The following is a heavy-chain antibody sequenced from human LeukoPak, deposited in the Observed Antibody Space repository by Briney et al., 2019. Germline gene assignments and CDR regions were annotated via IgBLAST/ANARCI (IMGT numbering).Heavy chain of an antibody. V-gene: IGHV1-69*04. CDR2: IIPILGIA. J-gene: IGHJ4*02. Sequence: GASVKVSCKASGGTFSSYAISWVRQAPGQGLEWMGRIIPILGIANYAQKFQGRVTITADKSTSTAYMELSSLRSEDTAVYYCARDVGDYGDWGGGYWGQGTLVTVSS. CDR1: GGTFSSYA. D-gene: IGHD4-17*01. CDR3: ARDVGDYGDWGGGY.